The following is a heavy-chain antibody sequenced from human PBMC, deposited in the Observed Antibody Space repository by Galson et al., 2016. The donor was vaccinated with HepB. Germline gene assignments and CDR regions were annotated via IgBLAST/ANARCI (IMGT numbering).Heavy chain of an antibody. Sequence: SVKVSCKASGYNFKIYGITWVRQAPGQGLDWMGWINCYNGNRNFAQNVQGRISMTVDTSTNTAYMELSSLTSDHTAVYYCARGHTQTSTYSYSDDSYDFWGQGTLVTVSS. J-gene: IGHJ4*02. CDR2: INCYNGNR. D-gene: IGHD2/OR15-2a*01. CDR1: GYNFKIYG. V-gene: IGHV1-18*01. CDR3: ARGHTQTSTYSYSDDSYDF.